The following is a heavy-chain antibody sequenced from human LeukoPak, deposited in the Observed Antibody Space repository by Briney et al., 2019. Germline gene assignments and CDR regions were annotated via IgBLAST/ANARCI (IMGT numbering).Heavy chain of an antibody. CDR2: INQDGSQT. CDR1: GFAFSDYW. J-gene: IGHJ4*02. D-gene: IGHD5-12*01. CDR3: ARDSSPRYSGYDWVY. Sequence: GSLRLSCTASGFAFSDYWMSWVRQAPGKGLKWLANINQDGSQTSYVDSVRGRFTVSRDNAKNSLYLQMNSLRADDTAVYYCARDSSPRYSGYDWVYWGRGTLVTVSS. V-gene: IGHV3-7*01.